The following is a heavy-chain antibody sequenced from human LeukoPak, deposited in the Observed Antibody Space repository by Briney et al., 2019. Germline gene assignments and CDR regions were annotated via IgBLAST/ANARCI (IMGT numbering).Heavy chain of an antibody. D-gene: IGHD3-22*01. CDR3: AKASGYYDY. J-gene: IGHJ4*02. CDR1: GGSFSGYY. CDR2: ISGSGGST. V-gene: IGHV3-23*01. Sequence: ETLSLTCAVYGGSFSGYYWSWIRQAPGKGLEWVSAISGSGGSTYYADSVKGRFTISRDNSKNTLYLQMNSLRAEDTAVYYCAKASGYYDYWGQGTLVTVSS.